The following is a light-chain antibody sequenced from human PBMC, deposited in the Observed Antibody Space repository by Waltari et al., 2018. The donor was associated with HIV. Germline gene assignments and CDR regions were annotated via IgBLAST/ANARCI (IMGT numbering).Light chain of an antibody. CDR2: WAS. J-gene: IGKJ1*01. V-gene: IGKV4-1*01. Sequence: DIVMTQSPDSLAVSLGERATINCKSSQRVLYSSNNKNYLAWYPQKPGQPPKLLIYWASTRESGVPDRFSGSGSGTDFTLTISSLQAEDVAVYYCQQYYSTPWTFGQGTKVEIK. CDR3: QQYYSTPWT. CDR1: QRVLYSSNNKNY.